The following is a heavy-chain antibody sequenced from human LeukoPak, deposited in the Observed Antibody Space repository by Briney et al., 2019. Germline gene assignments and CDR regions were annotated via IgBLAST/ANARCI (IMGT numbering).Heavy chain of an antibody. CDR2: ISSSSTI. V-gene: IGHV3-69-1*01. J-gene: IGHJ5*02. Sequence: GGSLRLSCAASGFTFSDYYMSWIRQAPGKGLEWVSYISSSSTIYYADSVKGRFTISRDNAKNSLYLQMNSLRDEDTAVYYCARDRWFDPWGQGTLVTVSS. CDR1: GFTFSDYY. CDR3: ARDRWFDP.